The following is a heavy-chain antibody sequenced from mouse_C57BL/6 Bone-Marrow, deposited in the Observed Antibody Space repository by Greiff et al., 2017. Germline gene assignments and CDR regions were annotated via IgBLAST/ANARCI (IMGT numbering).Heavy chain of an antibody. J-gene: IGHJ3*01. CDR2: ILPGSGSN. V-gene: IGHV1-9*01. D-gene: IGHD1-1*02. CDR1: GYTFTGYW. Sequence: VQLQPSGAELMKPGASVKLSCKASGYTFTGYWIEWVKQRPGHGLEWIGEILPGSGSNNSNEKFKGKATFTADTSSNSAYMQLSSLTAEDSAIYYCARSIWAQAWFAYWGQGTLVTVSA. CDR3: ARSIWAQAWFAY.